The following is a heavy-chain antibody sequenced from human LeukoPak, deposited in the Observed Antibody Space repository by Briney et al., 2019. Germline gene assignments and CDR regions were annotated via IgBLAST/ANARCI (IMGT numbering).Heavy chain of an antibody. Sequence: ASVKVSCKASGGTFNSYAISWVRQAPGQGVEWMGGIIPIFGTLNYPQKFQARLTIPAHDSTSTAYMELSSLRSEDTAVYYCARPELGYCSSTSCYEVWFDPWGQGTLVTVSS. V-gene: IGHV1-69*01. D-gene: IGHD2-2*01. CDR2: IIPIFGTL. CDR3: ARPELGYCSSTSCYEVWFDP. J-gene: IGHJ5*02. CDR1: GGTFNSYA.